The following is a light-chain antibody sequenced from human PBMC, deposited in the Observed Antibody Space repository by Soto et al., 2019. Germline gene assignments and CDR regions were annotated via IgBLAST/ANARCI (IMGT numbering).Light chain of an antibody. V-gene: IGKV1-39*01. Sequence: DLQMTQSPYSLSASVGDRVTITCRASQSISNYLNWYQQKPGKAPRLLIHAASSLQSGVPSRFSGSGSGTDFTLTISSLQPEDFAIYYCQQSYNAPRTFGPGTKVDIK. CDR3: QQSYNAPRT. J-gene: IGKJ1*01. CDR1: QSISNY. CDR2: AAS.